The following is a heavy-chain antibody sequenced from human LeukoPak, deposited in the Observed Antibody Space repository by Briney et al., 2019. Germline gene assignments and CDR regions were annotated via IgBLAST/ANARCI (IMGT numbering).Heavy chain of an antibody. J-gene: IGHJ4*02. V-gene: IGHV3-23*01. D-gene: IGHD6-19*01. CDR1: GFTFSSYA. Sequence: GGSLRLSCAASGFTFSSYAMSWVRLAPGKGLEWVSAISGSGGSTYYADSVKGRFTISRDNSKNTLYLQMNSLRAEDTAVYYCAPPSPHSLAVAGLYWGQGTLVTVSS. CDR3: APPSPHSLAVAGLY. CDR2: ISGSGGST.